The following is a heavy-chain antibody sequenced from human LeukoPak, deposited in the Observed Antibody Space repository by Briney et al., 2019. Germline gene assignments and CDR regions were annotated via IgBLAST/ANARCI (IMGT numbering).Heavy chain of an antibody. V-gene: IGHV1-69*04. CDR1: GGTFSSYT. D-gene: IGHD2-2*01. J-gene: IGHJ6*02. CDR3: ARDGRYCSSTSCYPYYGMDV. Sequence: SVKVSCKASGGTFSSYTISWVRQAPGQRLEWMGRIIPILGIANYAQKFQGRVTITADRSTSTAYMELSSLRSEDTAVYYCARDGRYCSSTSCYPYYGMDVWGQGTTVTVSS. CDR2: IIPILGIA.